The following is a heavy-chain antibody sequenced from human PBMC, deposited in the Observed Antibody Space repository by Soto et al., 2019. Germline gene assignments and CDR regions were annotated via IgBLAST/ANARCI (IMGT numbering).Heavy chain of an antibody. V-gene: IGHV3-33*01. J-gene: IGHJ4*02. CDR3: ASWVWWELLKY. D-gene: IGHD2-15*01. CDR2: IWNDGSNK. CDR1: GFTFSSYG. Sequence: QVQLVESGGGVVQPGRSLRLSCAASGFTFSSYGMHWVRQAPGKGLEWVAVIWNDGSNKYYADSVKGRFTISRDNSKNTLYLQMNRRSAEDTALYYCASWVWWELLKYWGQGTLVTVSS.